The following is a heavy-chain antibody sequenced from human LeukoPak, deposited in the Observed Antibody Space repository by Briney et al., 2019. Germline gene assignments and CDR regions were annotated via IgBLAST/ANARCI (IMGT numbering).Heavy chain of an antibody. CDR2: IGSSSRYI. CDR3: ARDGYLNYYDSSGYYC. Sequence: PGGSLRLSCAASGFTLSSYSMNWVRQAPGKGLEWVSSIGSSSRYIYYADSVKGRLTISRDNAKNSLYLQMNSLRAEDTAVYYCARDGYLNYYDSSGYYCWGQGTLVTVSS. D-gene: IGHD3-22*01. J-gene: IGHJ4*02. V-gene: IGHV3-21*01. CDR1: GFTLSSYS.